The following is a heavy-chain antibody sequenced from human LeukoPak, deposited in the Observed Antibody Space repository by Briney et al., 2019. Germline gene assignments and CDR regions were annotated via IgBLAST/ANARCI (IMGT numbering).Heavy chain of an antibody. CDR3: ARDPYYYDSSGYWTAFDI. CDR2: IYHSGST. V-gene: IGHV4-34*01. CDR1: GESFSGYF. J-gene: IGHJ3*02. Sequence: SETLSLTCAVYGESFSGYFWTWIRQPPGKGLEWIGEIYHSGSTNYNPSLKSRVTISVDKSKNQFSLRLSSVTAADTAVYYCARDPYYYDSSGYWTAFDIWGQGTMVTVSS. D-gene: IGHD3-22*01.